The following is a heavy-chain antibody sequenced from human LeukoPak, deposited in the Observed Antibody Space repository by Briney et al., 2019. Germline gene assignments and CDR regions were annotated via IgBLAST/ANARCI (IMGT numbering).Heavy chain of an antibody. CDR1: GYTFISYG. J-gene: IGHJ4*02. CDR2: ISAHNGNT. D-gene: IGHD2-21*02. Sequence: ASVKVSCKASGYTFISYGFSWVRQAPGQGLEWMGWISAHNGNTNYAQNLQGRVTMTTDTSMSTAYMKLRSLRSDDTAVYYCARDSITYCGGDCYSGYWGQGTPVTVSS. CDR3: ARDSITYCGGDCYSGY. V-gene: IGHV1-18*01.